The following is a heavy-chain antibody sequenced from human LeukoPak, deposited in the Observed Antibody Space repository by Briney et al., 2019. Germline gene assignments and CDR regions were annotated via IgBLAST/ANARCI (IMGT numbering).Heavy chain of an antibody. Sequence: PGGSLRLSCAASGFRFSTYGMNWVRQAPGKGLEWVSSISSSSSYRYYADSVKGRFTISRDNAKNSLYLQMNSLRAEDTALYYCARDLKSTGGFDYWGQGTLVTVSS. CDR1: GFRFSTYG. D-gene: IGHD7-27*01. CDR2: ISSSSSYR. V-gene: IGHV3-21*01. J-gene: IGHJ4*02. CDR3: ARDLKSTGGFDY.